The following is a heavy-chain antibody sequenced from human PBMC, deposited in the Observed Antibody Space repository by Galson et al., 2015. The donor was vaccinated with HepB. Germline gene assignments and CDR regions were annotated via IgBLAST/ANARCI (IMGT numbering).Heavy chain of an antibody. D-gene: IGHD5-24*01. CDR3: ARDPRGDGCSPFDP. V-gene: IGHV1-69*04. Sequence: SVKVSCKASGGTFSSYAISWVRQAPGQGLEWMGRIIPILGIAKYAQKFQGRVTITADKSTSTAYMEVSSLRSEDTAVYYCARDPRGDGCSPFDPWGQGTLVTVSS. CDR2: IIPILGIA. J-gene: IGHJ5*02. CDR1: GGTFSSYA.